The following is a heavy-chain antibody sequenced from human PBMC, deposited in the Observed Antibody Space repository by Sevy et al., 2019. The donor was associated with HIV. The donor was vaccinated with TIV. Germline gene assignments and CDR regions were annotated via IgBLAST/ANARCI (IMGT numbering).Heavy chain of an antibody. CDR1: GFTLSIYW. D-gene: IGHD3-9*01. V-gene: IGHV3-74*01. CDR3: VRGSTGTFGH. CDR2: INSDGKIK. Sequence: GGSLRLSCAASGFTLSIYWMHWVRQVPGKGLVWVSHINSDGKIKRYADSVEGRFTISRDNAEKTVYLQMNCLRADDTAVYYCVRGSTGTFGHWGQGTLVTVSS. J-gene: IGHJ4*02.